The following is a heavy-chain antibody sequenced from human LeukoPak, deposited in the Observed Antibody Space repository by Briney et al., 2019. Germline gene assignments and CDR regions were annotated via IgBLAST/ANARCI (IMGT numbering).Heavy chain of an antibody. V-gene: IGHV1-18*04. CDR2: ISAYNGNT. J-gene: IGHJ3*02. D-gene: IGHD3-22*01. CDR3: ARDSYYESSGGYALDI. CDR1: VYTFRCYY. Sequence: ASVNVSLKCSVYTFRCYYLHWVRQPRGQGREGVGCISAYNGNTNYAQKLQGRVIMTTDTTTNTAYMELRSLRSDDTAVYYCARDSYYESSGGYALDIWGQGTMVTVSS.